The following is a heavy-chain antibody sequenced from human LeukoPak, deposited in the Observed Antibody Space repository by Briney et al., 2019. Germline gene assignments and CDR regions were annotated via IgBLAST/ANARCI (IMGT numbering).Heavy chain of an antibody. V-gene: IGHV3-30*02. J-gene: IGHJ1*01. CDR3: AKPVSNYDFWSGYAD. CDR2: IRYDGSNA. CDR1: GFTFSTYG. D-gene: IGHD3-3*01. Sequence: GGSLRLSCAASGFTFSTYGMHWVRQAPGKGLQWVAFIRYDGSNAYYADSVKGRFTISRDNSKNTLYRQMNSLRPEDTAVYYCAKPVSNYDFWSGYADWGQGTLVTVSS.